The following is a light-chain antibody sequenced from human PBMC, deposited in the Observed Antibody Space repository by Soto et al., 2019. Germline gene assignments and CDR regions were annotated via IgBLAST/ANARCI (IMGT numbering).Light chain of an antibody. CDR3: ASWDDRLGAVI. CDR1: SSNIGGTNY. V-gene: IGLV1-47*02. J-gene: IGLJ2*01. CDR2: SNN. Sequence: QSVLTQPPSASGTPGQKVFISCSGSSSNIGGTNYAYWYQQLPGAAPKLLMHSNNLRPSGVPERISGSKFGTAASLAISRLRSEDEAVYYCASWDDRLGAVIFGGGTKLTVL.